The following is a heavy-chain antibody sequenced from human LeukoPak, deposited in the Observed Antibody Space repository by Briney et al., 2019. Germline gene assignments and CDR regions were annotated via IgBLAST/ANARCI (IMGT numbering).Heavy chain of an antibody. CDR1: GFTFRSYG. CDR2: INSDGSTT. CDR3: GRGGGIISAAVVD. V-gene: IGHV3-74*01. D-gene: IGHD6-13*01. J-gene: IGHJ1*01. Sequence: GGSLRLSCGASGFTFRSYGKHGPRQAPGKGLVWVSRINSDGSTTNYADSVKGRFSISRDNAKNTLFLQMNSLRAEDTAVYYCGRGGGIISAAVVDCGPGTLVTVSS.